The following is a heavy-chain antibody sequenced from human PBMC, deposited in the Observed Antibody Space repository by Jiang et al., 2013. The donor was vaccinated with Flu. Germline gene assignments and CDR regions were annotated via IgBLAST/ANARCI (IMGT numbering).Heavy chain of an antibody. Sequence: QTLSLTCAISGDSVSSGITAWNWIRQSPSRGLEWLGRTQYRSKWYYDYAVSVKSRITINPDTSKNQFSLQLNSVTPEDTAVYYCARGLRAYSSGRYDDYYYYGMDVWGLGTTVTVSS. V-gene: IGHV6-1*01. D-gene: IGHD6-19*01. CDR2: TQYRSKWYY. J-gene: IGHJ6*02. CDR3: ARGLRAYSSGRYDDYYYYGMDV. CDR1: GDSVSSGITA.